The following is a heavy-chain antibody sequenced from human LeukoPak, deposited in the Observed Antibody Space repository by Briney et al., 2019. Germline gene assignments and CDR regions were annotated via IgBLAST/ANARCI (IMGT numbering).Heavy chain of an antibody. J-gene: IGHJ1*01. CDR1: GFTFTSSA. V-gene: IGHV1-58*02. CDR2: IVVGSGNT. CDR3: AREYNHRYSSGWYGIYQH. D-gene: IGHD6-19*01. Sequence: GASVKVSCKASGFTFTSSAMQWVRQARGQRLEWIGWIVVGSGNTNYAQKFQERVTITRDMSTSTAYMELRSLRSDDTAVYYCAREYNHRYSSGWYGIYQHWGQGTLVTVSS.